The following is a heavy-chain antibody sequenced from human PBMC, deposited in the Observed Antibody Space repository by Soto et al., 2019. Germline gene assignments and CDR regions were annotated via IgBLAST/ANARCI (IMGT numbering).Heavy chain of an antibody. Sequence: QVQLQESGPGQVKPSDTLSLTCSVFGGSVSTGDLYWGWIRQSPGKGLEGIGYVFYSGSSYYHPSLQSRGVISVDASKTQYSLKLRSVTAADTAVYFCARAILDHGGYFAYWGKGILVTVPS. CDR3: ARAILDHGGYFAY. D-gene: IGHD3-3*01. CDR1: GGSVSTGDLY. CDR2: VFYSGSS. J-gene: IGHJ4*02. V-gene: IGHV4-30-4*08.